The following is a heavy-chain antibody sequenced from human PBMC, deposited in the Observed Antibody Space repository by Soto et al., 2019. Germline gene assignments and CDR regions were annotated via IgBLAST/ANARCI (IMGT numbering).Heavy chain of an antibody. J-gene: IGHJ4*02. CDR1: GFTFSSYA. CDR2: ISGSGDST. V-gene: IGHV3-23*01. CDR3: AKDYPPVVAASTTNSNF. D-gene: IGHD2-2*01. Sequence: PGGSLILSCAASGFTFSSYAMGWVRQAPGKGLEWVSGISGSGDSTHYADSVKGRFTISRDNSKNTLDLQMNSLRVEDTAVYYCAKDYPPVVAASTTNSNFWGQGALVTVSS.